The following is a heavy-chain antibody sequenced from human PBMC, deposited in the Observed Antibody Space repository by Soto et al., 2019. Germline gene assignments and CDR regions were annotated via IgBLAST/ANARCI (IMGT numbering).Heavy chain of an antibody. CDR1: GGSFSGYY. Sequence: PSETLSLTCAVYGGSFSGYYWSWIRQPPGKGLEWIGEINHSGSTNYNPSLKSRVTISVDTSKNQFSLKLSSVTAADTAVYYCASRATGIAASGTSGWFDPWGQGTLVTVSS. J-gene: IGHJ5*02. CDR2: INHSGST. D-gene: IGHD6-13*01. CDR3: ASRATGIAASGTSGWFDP. V-gene: IGHV4-34*01.